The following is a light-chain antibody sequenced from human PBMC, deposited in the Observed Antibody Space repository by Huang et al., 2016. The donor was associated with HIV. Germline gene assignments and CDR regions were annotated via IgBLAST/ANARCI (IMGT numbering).Light chain of an antibody. CDR2: GTS. CDR3: QQYNNWPPA. CDR1: RSLSST. V-gene: IGKV3-15*01. Sequence: EVVMPQSPVTLSVSPGERATLSCRASRSLSSTLAWYQQKLGPAPRLLIYGTSTRATGIPARFSGTGSGTEFTLTISSLQSEDCAVYYCQQYNNWPPAFGQGTKVEIK. J-gene: IGKJ1*01.